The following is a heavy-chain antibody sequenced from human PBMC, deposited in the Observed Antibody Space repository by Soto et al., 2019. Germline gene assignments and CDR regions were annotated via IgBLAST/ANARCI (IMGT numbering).Heavy chain of an antibody. Sequence: QLLESGPGLVKPSETLSLTCTVSGGSISSSSYYWGWIRQPPGKGLEWIGSIYYSGSTYYNPSLKSRVTISVDTSKNQFSLKLSSVTAADTAVYYCASLLGYGDYVNPGWGQGTLVTVSS. CDR3: ASLLGYGDYVNPG. CDR2: IYYSGST. V-gene: IGHV4-39*01. CDR1: GGSISSSSYY. D-gene: IGHD4-17*01. J-gene: IGHJ4*02.